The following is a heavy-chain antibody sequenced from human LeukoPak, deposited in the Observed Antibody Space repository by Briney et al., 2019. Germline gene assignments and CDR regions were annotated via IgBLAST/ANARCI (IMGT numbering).Heavy chain of an antibody. Sequence: PGGSLRLSCAASGFTFSSYWMSWVRQAPGQRLEWMGWINAGNANTKYSQKFQGRVTITRDTSASTAYMELSSLRSEDTAVYYCARGRMVRGVIITYNWFDPWGQGTLVTVSS. CDR2: INAGNANT. J-gene: IGHJ5*02. D-gene: IGHD3-10*01. CDR3: ARGRMVRGVIITYNWFDP. CDR1: GFTFSSYW. V-gene: IGHV1-3*01.